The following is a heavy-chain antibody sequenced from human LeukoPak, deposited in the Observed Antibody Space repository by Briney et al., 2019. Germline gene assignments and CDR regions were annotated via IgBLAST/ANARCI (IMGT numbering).Heavy chain of an antibody. V-gene: IGHV4-59*01. J-gene: IGHJ5*02. Sequence: SETLSLTCTVSGGSISSYYGSCMPEPPGKGLEWSGYIYYSGNTNYNPSLNSRVTMSVDTSKIQFSLKLSSVTAADTAVYYCARGRCATGPNWFDPWGQGTLVTVSS. D-gene: IGHD3-9*01. CDR2: IYYSGNT. CDR1: GGSISSYY. CDR3: ARGRCATGPNWFDP.